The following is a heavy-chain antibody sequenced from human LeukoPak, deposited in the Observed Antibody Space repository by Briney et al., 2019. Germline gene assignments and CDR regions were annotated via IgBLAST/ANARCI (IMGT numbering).Heavy chain of an antibody. CDR3: ARPYCSSTSCSNWFDP. CDR2: INPNSGGT. CDR1: GYTFTGYY. J-gene: IGHJ5*02. Sequence: ASVKVSCKASGYTFTGYYMHWVRQAPGQGLEWMGWINPNSGGTNYAQKFQGRVTMTRDTSSSTAYMELSRLRSDDTAVYYCARPYCSSTSCSNWFDPWGQGTLVTVSS. D-gene: IGHD2-2*01. V-gene: IGHV1-2*02.